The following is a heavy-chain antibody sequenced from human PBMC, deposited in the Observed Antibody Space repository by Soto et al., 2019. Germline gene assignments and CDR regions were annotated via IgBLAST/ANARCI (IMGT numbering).Heavy chain of an antibody. CDR3: ARLGHPGH. CDR1: GGSLRNSV. V-gene: IGHV1-69*01. J-gene: IGHJ4*02. CDR2: VIPILGTA. Sequence: QVQLVQSGAEVKKPGSSVKVSCTASGGSLRNSVISWVRQAPAQRLEWMGGVIPILGTANYAQKFHGRVTMTADEATSTAYMDLSSLSPEDTAGYYCARLGHPGHWGPGTLVIVSS.